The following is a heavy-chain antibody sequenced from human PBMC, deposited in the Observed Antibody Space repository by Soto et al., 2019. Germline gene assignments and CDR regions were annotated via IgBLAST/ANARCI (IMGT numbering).Heavy chain of an antibody. CDR1: GASISNTDW. J-gene: IGHJ4*02. CDR3: AIPGAGDFDY. V-gene: IGHV4-4*02. CDR2: IYHSGTT. Sequence: PSETLSLTCAVSGASISNTDWWSWVRQPPGKGLEWIGEIYHSGTTNCDPSLKSRATISLDKSKSLFSLTLTSLTAADTAVYYCAIPGAGDFDYWGQGTLVTVS. D-gene: IGHD1-26*01.